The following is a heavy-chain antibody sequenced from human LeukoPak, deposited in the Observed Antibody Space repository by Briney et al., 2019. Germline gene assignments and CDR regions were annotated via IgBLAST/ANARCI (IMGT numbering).Heavy chain of an antibody. Sequence: GGSLRLSCAASGFTFSDYYMSWIRQAPGKGLEWILYISNSGSVSYYADSVKGRFTISRDNAKNSLYLEMNSLSADDTALYYCARDGSPEASINYFDTWGQGTPVTVS. D-gene: IGHD5-24*01. CDR3: ARDGSPEASINYFDT. CDR2: ISNSGSVS. J-gene: IGHJ5*02. CDR1: GFTFSDYY. V-gene: IGHV3-11*04.